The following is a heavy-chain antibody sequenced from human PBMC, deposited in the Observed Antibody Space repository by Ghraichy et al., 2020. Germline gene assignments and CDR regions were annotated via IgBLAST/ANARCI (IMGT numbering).Heavy chain of an antibody. CDR1: GGSISSYY. D-gene: IGHD3-3*01. CDR2: IYYSGST. V-gene: IGHV4-59*08. Sequence: SETLSLTCTVSGGSISSYYWSWIRQPPGKGLEWIGYIYYSGSTNYNPSLKSRVTISVDTSKNQFSLKLSSVTAADTAVYYCARRVADFWSGYGLFDYWGQGILVTVSS. CDR3: ARRVADFWSGYGLFDY. J-gene: IGHJ4*02.